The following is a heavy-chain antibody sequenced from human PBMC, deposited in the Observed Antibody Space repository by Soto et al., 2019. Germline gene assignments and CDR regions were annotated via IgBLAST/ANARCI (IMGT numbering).Heavy chain of an antibody. Sequence: PVKVSCKASGGTFSSYAISWVGQAPGQGVEWGGGVILIFGTANYAQKFQGRVTITADESTSTAYMELSSLRSEDTAVYYCARTVRERTSYYDFWSGYLDYYYGMDVWGQGTTVTVSS. CDR2: VILIFGTA. CDR1: GGTFSSYA. D-gene: IGHD3-3*01. J-gene: IGHJ6*02. CDR3: ARTVRERTSYYDFWSGYLDYYYGMDV. V-gene: IGHV1-69*13.